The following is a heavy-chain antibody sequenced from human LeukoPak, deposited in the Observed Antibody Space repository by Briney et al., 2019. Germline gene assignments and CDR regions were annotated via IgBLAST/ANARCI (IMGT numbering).Heavy chain of an antibody. V-gene: IGHV3-23*01. D-gene: IGHD6-19*01. CDR2: ISGSGTTI. Sequence: GESLKISCAASGFSFTSYAMSWVRQAPGKGLDWVSGISGSGTTIYYADSAKGRFTISRDNSKNTLYLQMNSLRAEDTAVYYCAKEINHQWLVPLDAFDIWGQGTMVTVSS. CDR1: GFSFTSYA. CDR3: AKEINHQWLVPLDAFDI. J-gene: IGHJ3*02.